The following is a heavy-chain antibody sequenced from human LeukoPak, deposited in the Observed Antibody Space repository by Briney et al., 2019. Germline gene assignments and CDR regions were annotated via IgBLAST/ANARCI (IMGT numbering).Heavy chain of an antibody. CDR2: ISYDGSNK. Sequence: PGGSLRLSCAASGFTFNNYGMHWVRQAPGKGLEWVAVISYDGSNKYYADSVKGRFTISRDNSKNTLYLQMNSLRAEDTAVYYCAIRNSLDYWGQGTLVTVSS. J-gene: IGHJ4*02. D-gene: IGHD4-11*01. CDR1: GFTFNNYG. V-gene: IGHV3-30*03. CDR3: AIRNSLDY.